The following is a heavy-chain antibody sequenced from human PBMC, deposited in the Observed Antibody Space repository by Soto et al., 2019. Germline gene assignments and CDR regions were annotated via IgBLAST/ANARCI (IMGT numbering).Heavy chain of an antibody. J-gene: IGHJ5*01. CDR3: SIPGDSTGDS. CDR1: GYTFTSYY. D-gene: IGHD2-2*01. V-gene: IGHV1-46*03. CDR2: VNPGVGST. Sequence: QVQLVQSGAEVKKPGASVKVSCKASGYTFTSYYIHWVRQAPGQGLEWMGIVNPGVGSTSYAQQCQVRVTMTRDTTTSNAYMELSRLRYEDTAVYYCSIPGDSTGDS.